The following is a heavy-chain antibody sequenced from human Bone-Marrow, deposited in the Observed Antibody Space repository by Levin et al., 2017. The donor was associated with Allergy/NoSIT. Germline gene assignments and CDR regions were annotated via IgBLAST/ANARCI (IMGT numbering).Heavy chain of an antibody. J-gene: IGHJ3*02. CDR2: IYYSGST. V-gene: IGHV4-39*07. CDR3: ARGYDSSGYYYVNWDDAFDI. D-gene: IGHD3-22*01. CDR1: GGSISSSSYY. Sequence: PGGSLRLSCTVSGGSISSSSYYWGWIRQPPGKGLEWIGSIYYSGSTYYNPSLKSRVTISVDTSKNQFSLKLSSVTAADTAVYYCARGYDSSGYYYVNWDDAFDIWGQGTMVTVSS.